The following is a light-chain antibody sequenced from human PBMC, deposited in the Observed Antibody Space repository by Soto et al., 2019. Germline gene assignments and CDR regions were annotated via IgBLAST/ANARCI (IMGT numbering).Light chain of an antibody. CDR2: DAS. Sequence: DIQMTQSPSSLSASVGDRVTITCQASQDITKYLSWCQQKPGKGPKLLIYDASELETGVPSRFSGRGSGTDFTFTISSLQPEDSATYYCQHYDKLPYTFGQGNKLEMK. CDR1: QDITKY. CDR3: QHYDKLPYT. J-gene: IGKJ2*01. V-gene: IGKV1-33*01.